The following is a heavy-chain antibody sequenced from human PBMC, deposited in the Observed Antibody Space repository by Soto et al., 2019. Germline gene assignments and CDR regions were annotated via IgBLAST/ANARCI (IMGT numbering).Heavy chain of an antibody. D-gene: IGHD4-17*01. Sequence: SETLSLTCTVSGGSISSYYWSWIRQPPGKGLEWIGYIYYSGSTNYNPSLKSRVTISVDTSKNQFSLKLSSVTAADTAVYYCARHVSRYGDYEDAFDIWGQGTMVTVSS. V-gene: IGHV4-59*01. CDR2: IYYSGST. CDR1: GGSISSYY. J-gene: IGHJ3*02. CDR3: ARHVSRYGDYEDAFDI.